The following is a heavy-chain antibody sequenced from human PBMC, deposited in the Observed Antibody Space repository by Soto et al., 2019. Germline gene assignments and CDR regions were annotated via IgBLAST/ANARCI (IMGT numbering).Heavy chain of an antibody. D-gene: IGHD3-22*01. Sequence: GGSLRLSCAASGFTFSSYAMSWVRQSPGKGLEWVSGISGSGDITYYADSVKGRFAISRDISKNTLSLQMNSLRAEDTAIYYCAKDQGSGYYLFDYWGQGTLVTVSS. J-gene: IGHJ4*02. V-gene: IGHV3-23*01. CDR3: AKDQGSGYYLFDY. CDR1: GFTFSSYA. CDR2: ISGSGDIT.